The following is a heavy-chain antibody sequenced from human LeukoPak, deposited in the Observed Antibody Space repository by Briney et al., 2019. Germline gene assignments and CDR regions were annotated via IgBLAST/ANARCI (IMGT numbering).Heavy chain of an antibody. Sequence: GGSLRLSCAASGFTISSYGMHWVRQAPGKGLEWVAVIWYDGSNKYYADSVKGRFTISRDNSKNTLYLQMNSLRAEDTAVYYCAKWGCTTTTCYRGGFYFDYWGQGTLVTVSS. CDR2: IWYDGSNK. J-gene: IGHJ4*02. CDR3: AKWGCTTTTCYRGGFYFDY. V-gene: IGHV3-33*06. D-gene: IGHD2-2*02. CDR1: GFTISSYG.